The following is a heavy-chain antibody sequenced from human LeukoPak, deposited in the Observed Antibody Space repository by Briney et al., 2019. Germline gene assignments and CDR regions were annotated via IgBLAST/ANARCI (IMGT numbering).Heavy chain of an antibody. CDR1: GGSISSSSYY. CDR3: ARHRWELPAYFDY. D-gene: IGHD1-26*01. CDR2: IYYSGST. Sequence: SETLSLTCTVSGGSISSSSYYWGWIRQPPGKGLEWIGSIYYSGSTYYNPSLKRRVTISVDTSKNQFSLKLSSVTAADTAVYYCARHRWELPAYFDYWGQGTLVTVSS. J-gene: IGHJ4*02. V-gene: IGHV4-39*01.